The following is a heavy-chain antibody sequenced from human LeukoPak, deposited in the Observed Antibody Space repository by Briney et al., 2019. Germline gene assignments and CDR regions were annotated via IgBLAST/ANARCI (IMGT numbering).Heavy chain of an antibody. CDR2: ISSSGSTI. CDR1: GFTFSSYE. CDR3: ARDSSSSGGMDV. V-gene: IGHV3-48*03. J-gene: IGHJ6*02. Sequence: PGGSLRLSCAASGFTFSSYEMNWVRQAPGKGLEWVSYISSSGSTIYYADSVKGRFTISRDNAKNSLYLQMYSLRAEDTAVYYCARDSSSSGGMDVWGQGTTVTVSS. D-gene: IGHD6-13*01.